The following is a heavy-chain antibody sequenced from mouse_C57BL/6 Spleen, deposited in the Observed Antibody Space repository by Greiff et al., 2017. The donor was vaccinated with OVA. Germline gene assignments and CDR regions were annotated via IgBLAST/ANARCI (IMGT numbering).Heavy chain of an antibody. CDR3: AIANPTDY. CDR2: IHPSDGDT. Sequence: VKLQESGAELVKPGASVKVSCKASGYTFTSYWMHWVKQRPGQGLEWIGRIHPSDGDTNSNQKFKGKATLTVDKSSSTAYMQLSSLTSEDSAVYYCAIANPTDYWGQGTTLTVSS. D-gene: IGHD2-10*01. CDR1: GYTFTSYW. J-gene: IGHJ2*01. V-gene: IGHV1-74*01.